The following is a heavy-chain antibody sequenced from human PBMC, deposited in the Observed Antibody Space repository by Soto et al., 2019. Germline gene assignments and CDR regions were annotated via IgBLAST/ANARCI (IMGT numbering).Heavy chain of an antibody. V-gene: IGHV4-59*01. CDR1: GGSISGSY. CDR3: ARSVAAPGAHIDY. Sequence: PSETLSLTCSVSGGSISGSYWSWIRQSPGKGLEWLGYVYYTGSTNYSPSLRSRVSISVDTSKNEFSLRLSSVTAADTAVYFCARSVAAPGAHIDYWCQGNQVT. J-gene: IGHJ4*02. D-gene: IGHD6-13*01. CDR2: VYYTGST.